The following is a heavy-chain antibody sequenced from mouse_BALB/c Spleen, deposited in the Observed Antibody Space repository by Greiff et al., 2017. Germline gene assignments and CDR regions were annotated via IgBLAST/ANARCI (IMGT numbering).Heavy chain of an antibody. CDR2: ISSGSSTI. V-gene: IGHV5-17*02. D-gene: IGHD2-1*01. CDR1: GFTFSSFG. CDR3: ARSDGIYVGYFDV. J-gene: IGHJ1*01. Sequence: EVQLVESGGGLVQPGGSRKLSCAASGFTFSSFGMHWVRQAPEKGLEWVAYISSGSSTIYYADTVKGRFTISRDNPKNTLFLQMTSLRSEDTAMYYCARSDGIYVGYFDVWGAGTTVTVSS.